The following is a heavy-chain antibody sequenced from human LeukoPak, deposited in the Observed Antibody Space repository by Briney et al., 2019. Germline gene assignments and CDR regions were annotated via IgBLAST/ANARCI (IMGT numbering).Heavy chain of an antibody. D-gene: IGHD3-10*01. Sequence: PSETLSLTCTVSGGSIGTYYWSWIRQPPGKGLEWIGYIFYTGSTDCNPSLKSRVTIAVDTSKNQFSLRLTSVTDADTAVYYCAKRGYLDLWGPGTLVTVSS. J-gene: IGHJ4*02. V-gene: IGHV4-59*12. CDR1: GGSIGTYY. CDR3: AKRGYLDL. CDR2: IFYTGST.